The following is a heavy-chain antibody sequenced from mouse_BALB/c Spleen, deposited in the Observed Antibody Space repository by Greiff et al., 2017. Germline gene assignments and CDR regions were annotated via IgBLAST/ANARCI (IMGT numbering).Heavy chain of an antibody. D-gene: IGHD2-4*01. CDR2: ISSGGST. J-gene: IGHJ2*01. Sequence: EVQLVESGGGLVKPGGSLKLSCAASGFTFSSYAMSWVRQTPEKRLEWVASISSGGSTYYPDSVKGRFTISRDNARNILYLQMSSLRSEDTAMYYCARGITMITTFDYWGQGTTLTVSS. V-gene: IGHV5-6-5*01. CDR1: GFTFSSYA. CDR3: ARGITMITTFDY.